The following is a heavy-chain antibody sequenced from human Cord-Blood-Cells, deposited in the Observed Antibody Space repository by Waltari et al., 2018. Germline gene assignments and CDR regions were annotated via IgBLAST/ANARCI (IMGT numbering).Heavy chain of an antibody. Sequence: QVQLQESGPGLVKPSETLSLTCTVSGGSISSYYWSWTRQPPGKGLEWIGYIDYSGSTNYNPPLKSRVTIAVDTSKNQCSLKLSSVTAADTAVYYCARGKSASIAAAAADYWGQGTLVTVSS. CDR3: ARGKSASIAAAAADY. CDR2: IDYSGST. CDR1: GGSISSYY. J-gene: IGHJ4*02. D-gene: IGHD6-13*01. V-gene: IGHV4-59*01.